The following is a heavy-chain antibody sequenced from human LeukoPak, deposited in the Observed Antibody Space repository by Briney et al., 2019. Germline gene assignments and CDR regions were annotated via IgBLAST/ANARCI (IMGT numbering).Heavy chain of an antibody. CDR2: IIPILGIA. D-gene: IGHD4-11*01. J-gene: IGHJ6*03. CDR1: GGTFSSYA. V-gene: IGHV1-69*04. CDR3: ARGRMTTAGPPYYYYMDV. Sequence: SVKVSCKASGGTFSSYAISWVRQAPGQGLEWMGRIIPILGIANYAQKFQGRVTITADKSTSTAYMELSSLRSEDTAVYYCARGRMTTAGPPYYYYMDVWGKGTTVTVSS.